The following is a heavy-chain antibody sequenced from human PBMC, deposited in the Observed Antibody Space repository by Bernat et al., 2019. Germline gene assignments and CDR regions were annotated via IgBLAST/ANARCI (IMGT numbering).Heavy chain of an antibody. CDR1: GFTFTCCS. Sequence: EVQLVESGGGLVKPGGSLTLSCAASGFTFTCCSMNWVRQAPGKGLEWVSSISSSGTYIYYADSVKGRFTISRDNARNSLYLQMTSLRADDTAVYYCARGSGNYGHYYFDSWGQGTLVTVSS. CDR3: ARGSGNYGHYYFDS. V-gene: IGHV3-21*01. D-gene: IGHD3-10*01. CDR2: ISSSGTYI. J-gene: IGHJ4*02.